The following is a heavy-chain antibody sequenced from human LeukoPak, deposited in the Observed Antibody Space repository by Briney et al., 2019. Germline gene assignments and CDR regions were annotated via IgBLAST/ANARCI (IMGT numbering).Heavy chain of an antibody. Sequence: PGGSLGLSCAASGFTFDDYGMSWVRQAPGKGLEWVSGINWNGGSTGYADSVEGRFTISRDNAKNSLYLQMNSLRAEDTAVYYCAKSSSGWYPQYYFDYWGQGTLVTVSS. CDR1: GFTFDDYG. V-gene: IGHV3-20*04. CDR3: AKSSSGWYPQYYFDY. CDR2: INWNGGST. J-gene: IGHJ4*02. D-gene: IGHD6-19*01.